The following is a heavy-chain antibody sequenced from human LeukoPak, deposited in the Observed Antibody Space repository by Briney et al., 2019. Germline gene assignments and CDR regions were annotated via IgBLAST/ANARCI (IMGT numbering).Heavy chain of an antibody. D-gene: IGHD3-16*01. V-gene: IGHV3-23*01. CDR1: GFTFSSYG. J-gene: IGHJ4*02. CDR3: AKDLGYDYVWGRGGRGYFDY. Sequence: PGGSLRLSCAASGFTFSSYGMSWVRQAPGKGLEWVSAISGSGGSTYYADSVKGRFTISRDNSKNTLYLQMNSLRAEGTAVYYCAKDLGYDYVWGRGGRGYFDYWGQGTLVTVSS. CDR2: ISGSGGST.